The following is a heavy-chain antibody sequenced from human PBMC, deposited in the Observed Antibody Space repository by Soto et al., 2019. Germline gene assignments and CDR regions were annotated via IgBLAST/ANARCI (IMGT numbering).Heavy chain of an antibody. CDR3: ARGVGYYDFWSGYYTGTDYYYYMDV. V-gene: IGHV4-59*01. J-gene: IGHJ6*03. CDR2: IYYSGST. D-gene: IGHD3-3*01. Sequence: SEILSLTCTVSGGSISSYYWSWIRQPPGKGLEWIGYIYYSGSTNYNPSLKSRVTISVDTSKNQFSLKLSSVTAADTAVYYCARGVGYYDFWSGYYTGTDYYYYMDVWGKGTTVTVSS. CDR1: GGSISSYY.